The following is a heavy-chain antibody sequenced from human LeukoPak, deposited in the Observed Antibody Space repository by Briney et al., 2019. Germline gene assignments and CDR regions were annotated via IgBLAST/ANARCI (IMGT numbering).Heavy chain of an antibody. J-gene: IGHJ3*01. Sequence: PGGSLRLSCAASGFTFSSYEMNWVRQAPGKGLEWVSYISSSGSTIYYADSVKGRFTISRDNAQSSLYLQMNSLRAGDTAVYYCARQAVARPFDLWGQGTMVAVPS. V-gene: IGHV3-48*03. CDR1: GFTFSSYE. CDR2: ISSSGSTI. CDR3: ARQAVARPFDL.